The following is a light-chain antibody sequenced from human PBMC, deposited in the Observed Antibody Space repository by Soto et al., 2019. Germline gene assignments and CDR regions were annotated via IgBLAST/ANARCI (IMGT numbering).Light chain of an antibody. V-gene: IGLV2-23*02. Sequence: QSVLTQPASVSGSPGQSITISCTRTSSDVGSYNFVSWYQQHPGEVPKVMIYEVSKRPSGVSDRFSGSKYGNTASLTISGLQAEDEADYYCCADAGRSTYVFGTGTKVTVL. CDR2: EVS. J-gene: IGLJ1*01. CDR3: CADAGRSTYV. CDR1: SSDVGSYNF.